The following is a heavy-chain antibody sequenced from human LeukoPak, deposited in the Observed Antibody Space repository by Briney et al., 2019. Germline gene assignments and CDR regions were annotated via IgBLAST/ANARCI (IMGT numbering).Heavy chain of an antibody. CDR3: AKGGVVGTRYYFDS. CDR1: GFIFSYYW. V-gene: IGHV3-7*01. D-gene: IGHD2-15*01. Sequence: GGSLRLSCAASGFIFSYYWMSWVRQAPGKGLEWVANTKEDGSGSYYVDSVKGRFTISRDNAKNSLYLQMNSLRAEDTAVYYCAKGGVVGTRYYFDSWGQGTLVTVSS. J-gene: IGHJ4*02. CDR2: TKEDGSGS.